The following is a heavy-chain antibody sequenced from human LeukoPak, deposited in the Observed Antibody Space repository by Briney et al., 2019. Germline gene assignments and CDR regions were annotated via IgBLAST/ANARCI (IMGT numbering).Heavy chain of an antibody. CDR1: GYTFTGYY. J-gene: IGHJ4*02. D-gene: IGHD6-13*01. V-gene: IGHV1-2*06. Sequence: ASVKVSCKASGYTFTGYYMHWVRQAPGQGLEWMGRINPNSGGTNYAQKFQGRVIMTRDTSISTAYMELSRLRSDDTAVYYCARAKGVVAAASTTYNYWGQGTLVTVSS. CDR3: ARAKGVVAAASTTYNY. CDR2: INPNSGGT.